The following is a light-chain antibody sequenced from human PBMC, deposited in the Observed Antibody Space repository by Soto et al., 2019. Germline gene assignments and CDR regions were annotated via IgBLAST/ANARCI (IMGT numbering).Light chain of an antibody. Sequence: TQSPSSLSASIGDRFTITCRASQGIRNDLGWYQQKPGQAPRLLIYDASNRATGIPARFSGSGSGTDFTLTISSLEPEDFAVYYCQQRSNWLTFGQGTRLEIK. CDR2: DAS. J-gene: IGKJ5*01. CDR3: QQRSNWLT. CDR1: QGIRND. V-gene: IGKV3D-11*01.